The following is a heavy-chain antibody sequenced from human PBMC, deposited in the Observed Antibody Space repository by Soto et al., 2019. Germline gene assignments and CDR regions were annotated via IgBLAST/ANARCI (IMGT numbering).Heavy chain of an antibody. CDR1: GFIFSTYG. Sequence: GGSLRLSCTASGFIFSTYGMYWVRQAPGKGLEWLAVIWYDGSKKYYGDSVKGRFTISRDNSKNTLYLQMNSLRVEDTAVYYCARGIPPDYWGQGTLVTVSS. V-gene: IGHV3-33*07. J-gene: IGHJ4*02. CDR3: ARGIPPDY. D-gene: IGHD6-13*01. CDR2: IWYDGSKK.